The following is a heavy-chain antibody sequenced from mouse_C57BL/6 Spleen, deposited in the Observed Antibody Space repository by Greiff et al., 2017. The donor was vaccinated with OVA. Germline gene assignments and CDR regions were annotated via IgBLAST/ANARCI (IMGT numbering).Heavy chain of an antibody. D-gene: IGHD1-1*01. Sequence: VQLKQSGAELARPGASVKMSCKASGYTFTSYTMHWVKQRPGQGLEWIGYINPSSGYTKYNQKFKDKATLTADKSSSTAYMQLSSLTSEDSAVYYCARKGITPVGDFDYWGQGTTLTVSS. V-gene: IGHV1-4*01. J-gene: IGHJ2*01. CDR1: GYTFTSYT. CDR2: INPSSGYT. CDR3: ARKGITPVGDFDY.